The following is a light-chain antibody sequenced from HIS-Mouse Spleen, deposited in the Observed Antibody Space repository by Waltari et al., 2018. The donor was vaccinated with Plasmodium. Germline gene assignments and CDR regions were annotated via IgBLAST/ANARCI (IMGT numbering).Light chain of an antibody. Sequence: EIVMTHSPATLSVSPGERATLSCRASQSVSSNLVWYQQKPGQAPRLLIYGASTRATGIPARFSGSGSGTEFTLTISSLQSEDFAVYYCQQYNNWSFTFGPGTKVDIK. CDR3: QQYNNWSFT. V-gene: IGKV3-15*01. CDR2: GAS. J-gene: IGKJ3*01. CDR1: QSVSSN.